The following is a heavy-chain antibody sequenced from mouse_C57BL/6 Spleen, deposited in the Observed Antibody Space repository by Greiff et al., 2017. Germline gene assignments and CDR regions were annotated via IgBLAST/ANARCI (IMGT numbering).Heavy chain of an antibody. CDR1: GFSFSDYY. V-gene: IGHV5-16*01. CDR2: INYDGGST. J-gene: IGHJ1*03. D-gene: IGHD1-1*01. CDR3: ARDREGTTVWYFDV. Sequence: DVMLVESEGGLVQPGSSMKLSCTASGFSFSDYYMAWVRLVPDKGLEWVANINYDGGSTYYLDSLKSRFIISRDNTKNILYLQMSSLKSEDTATYYCARDREGTTVWYFDVWGTGTTVTVSS.